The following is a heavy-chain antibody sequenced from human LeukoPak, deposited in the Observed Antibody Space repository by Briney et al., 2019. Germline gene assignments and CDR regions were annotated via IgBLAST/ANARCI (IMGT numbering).Heavy chain of an antibody. CDR1: GFTFSDYY. D-gene: IGHD4-11*01. CDR2: ISSSGSTI. Sequence: KSGGSLRLSCAASGFTFSDYYMSWIRQAPGKGLEWVSYISSSGSTIYYADSVKGRFTISRDNAKNSLYLQMNSLRAEDTAVYYCARVAKPTVTTEAFYYYYYMDVWGKGTTVTVS. J-gene: IGHJ6*03. CDR3: ARVAKPTVTTEAFYYYYYMDV. V-gene: IGHV3-11*01.